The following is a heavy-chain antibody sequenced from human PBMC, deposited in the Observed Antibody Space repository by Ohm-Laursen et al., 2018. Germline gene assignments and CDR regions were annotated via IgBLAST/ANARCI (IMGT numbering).Heavy chain of an antibody. CDR2: INTGGGST. V-gene: IGHV1-46*01. CDR1: GYTFTGYS. CDR3: ARGQPIDF. Sequence: GSSVKVSCKASGYTFTGYSIHWVRQAPGQGLEWMGIINTGGGSTSHAQKFQGRLTMTRDTSTSTVYMELSSLRSEDTAMYYCARGQPIDFWGQGTLVTVSS. J-gene: IGHJ4*02.